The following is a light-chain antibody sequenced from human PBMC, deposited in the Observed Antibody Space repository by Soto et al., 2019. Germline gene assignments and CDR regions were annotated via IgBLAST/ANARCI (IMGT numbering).Light chain of an antibody. CDR2: EVT. V-gene: IGLV2-14*01. Sequence: QSVLTQPASVSGSPGQSITICCTGASXDVGAYYYVSWYQHYPGKAPKLMIYEVTNRPSGVSNRFSGSKSGNTASLTISGLQAKDEADYYCSSYTTSSTLWVFGTGTKVTVL. J-gene: IGLJ1*01. CDR1: SXDVGAYYY. CDR3: SSYTTSSTLWV.